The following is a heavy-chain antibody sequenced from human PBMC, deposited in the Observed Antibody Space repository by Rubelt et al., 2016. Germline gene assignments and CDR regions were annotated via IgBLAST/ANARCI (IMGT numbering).Heavy chain of an antibody. CDR1: GGSFSGYF. J-gene: IGHJ4*02. CDR3: AGRGLCGFAY. Sequence: QVQLQQWGAGLLKPSETLSRTCAVYGGSFSGYFWSWIRQPPGMGLEWIGEIDHGGSTNYNPSLKRRVTVSLDPSKNQFTLRLNSVTAADTVVYYCAGRGLCGFAYWDQGTLVTVSS. D-gene: IGHD6-25*01. CDR2: IDHGGST. V-gene: IGHV4-34*02.